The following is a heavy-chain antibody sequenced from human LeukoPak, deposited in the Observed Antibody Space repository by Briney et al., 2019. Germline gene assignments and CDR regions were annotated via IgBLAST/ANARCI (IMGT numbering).Heavy chain of an antibody. CDR3: ARDLRDSYGSPVYGMDV. D-gene: IGHD5-18*01. V-gene: IGHV3-23*01. Sequence: PGGSLRLSCGGSGFTFSSTAMSWVRQAPGKGLEWVSAHSGSADFTFYADSVKGRFTISRDNSKNTLYLQMNSLRAEDTAVYYCARDLRDSYGSPVYGMDVWGQGTTVTVSS. CDR1: GFTFSSTA. CDR2: HSGSADFT. J-gene: IGHJ6*02.